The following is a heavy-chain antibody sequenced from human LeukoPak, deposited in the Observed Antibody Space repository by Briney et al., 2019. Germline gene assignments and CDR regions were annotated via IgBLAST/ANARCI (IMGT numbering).Heavy chain of an antibody. J-gene: IGHJ4*02. Sequence: SETLSLTCTVSGGSISSGRYYWSWIRQPAGEGLEWIGRIYTSGSTQYNPSLKSRVTISLDTSKNQFSLKLSSVTAADTAVYYCARADDYGLYFDYWGQGTLVTVSS. D-gene: IGHD4-17*01. CDR2: IYTSGST. CDR3: ARADDYGLYFDY. CDR1: GGSISSGRYY. V-gene: IGHV4-61*02.